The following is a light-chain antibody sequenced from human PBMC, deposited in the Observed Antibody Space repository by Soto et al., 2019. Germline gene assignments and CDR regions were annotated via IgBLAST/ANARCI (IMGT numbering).Light chain of an antibody. Sequence: SYELNQPPSVSVAPGQTARLTCGGNNIGAKSVHWYQQTPGQAPVLVVYDDSDRPSGIPERFSGSNSGNTATLTISRVEAGDEADYYCQVWDSSSNHVVFGGGTKVTVL. V-gene: IGLV3-21*02. J-gene: IGLJ2*01. CDR2: DDS. CDR1: NIGAKS. CDR3: QVWDSSSNHVV.